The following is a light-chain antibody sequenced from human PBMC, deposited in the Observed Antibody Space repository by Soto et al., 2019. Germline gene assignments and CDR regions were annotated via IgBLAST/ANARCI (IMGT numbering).Light chain of an antibody. V-gene: IGKV3-15*01. CDR1: QSVSSN. J-gene: IGKJ1*01. CDR2: GAS. Sequence: EIVMTQSPATLSVSPGERATLSCRASQSVSSNLAWYQQKPGQAPRLLIYGASTRATGIPARFSGSGSGTEFTLTISRLQSEDLAVYYCQQYNNWPGTFGPGNK. CDR3: QQYNNWPGT.